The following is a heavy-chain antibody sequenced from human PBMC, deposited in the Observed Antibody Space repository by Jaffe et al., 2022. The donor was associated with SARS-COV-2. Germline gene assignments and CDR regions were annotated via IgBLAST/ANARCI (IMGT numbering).Heavy chain of an antibody. CDR3: ARSPNYYDSSDLYYFYNYMDV. J-gene: IGHJ6*03. Sequence: QLQLQESGPGLVKPSETLSLTCSVSGGSIISRSYYWGWIRQSPGKGLEWIGSIYDSGSTYYNPSLKSRVTISVDTSKNQFSLKLTSVTAADAAVYYCARSPNYYDSSDLYYFYNYMDVWGKGTTVTVSS. CDR1: GGSIISRSYY. D-gene: IGHD3-22*01. V-gene: IGHV4-39*01. CDR2: IYDSGST.